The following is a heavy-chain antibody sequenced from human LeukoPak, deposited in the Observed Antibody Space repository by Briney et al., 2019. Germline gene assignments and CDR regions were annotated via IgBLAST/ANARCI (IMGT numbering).Heavy chain of an antibody. CDR1: GGSISSGGYS. J-gene: IGHJ4*02. D-gene: IGHD6-13*01. CDR2: IYHSGST. Sequence: SQTLSLTCAVSGGSISSGGYSWSWIRQPPGKGLEWIRYIYHSGSTYYNPSLKSRVTISVDTSKNQFSLKLSSVTAADTAVYYCARGGREAAADYYFDYWGQGTLVTVSS. V-gene: IGHV4-30-2*01. CDR3: ARGGREAAADYYFDY.